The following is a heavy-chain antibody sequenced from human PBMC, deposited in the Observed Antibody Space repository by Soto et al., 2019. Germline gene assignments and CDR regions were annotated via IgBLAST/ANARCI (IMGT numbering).Heavy chain of an antibody. V-gene: IGHV3-48*02. J-gene: IGHJ6*02. D-gene: IGHD3-10*01. CDR3: AGGLGFGTDYGMDV. CDR2: ISSSSSTI. Sequence: EVQLVESGGGLVQPGGSLRLSCAASGFTFSSYSMNWVRQAPGKGLEWVSYISSSSSTIYYADSVKGRFTISRDNDKNSLYLQMNSLRDEDTAVYYCAGGLGFGTDYGMDVWGQGTTVTVSS. CDR1: GFTFSSYS.